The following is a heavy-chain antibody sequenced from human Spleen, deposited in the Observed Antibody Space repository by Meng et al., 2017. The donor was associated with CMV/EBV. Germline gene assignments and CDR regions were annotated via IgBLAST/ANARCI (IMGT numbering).Heavy chain of an antibody. Sequence: VHLQASLPGLVNPSESLSLTGTVSGGSISIYYWSWIRQPAGKGLEWIGRIYTSGSTNYNPSLKSRVTMSVDTSKNQFSLKLSSVTAADTAVYYCARAPTYCSGGSCYPYFDYWGQGTLVTVSS. CDR1: GGSISIYY. D-gene: IGHD2-15*01. CDR2: IYTSGST. V-gene: IGHV4-4*07. J-gene: IGHJ4*02. CDR3: ARAPTYCSGGSCYPYFDY.